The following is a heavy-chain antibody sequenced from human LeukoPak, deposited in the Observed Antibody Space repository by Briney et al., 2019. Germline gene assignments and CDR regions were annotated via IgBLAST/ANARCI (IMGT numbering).Heavy chain of an antibody. Sequence: ASVKVSCKASGYTFTGYYMHWVRQAPGQGLEWMGRINPNSGGTNYAQKFQGGVTMTRDTSISTAYMELSRLRSDDTAVYYCARVGYYGSGSYPDYWGQGTLVTVSS. CDR3: ARVGYYGSGSYPDY. CDR2: INPNSGGT. D-gene: IGHD3-10*01. CDR1: GYTFTGYY. V-gene: IGHV1-2*06. J-gene: IGHJ4*02.